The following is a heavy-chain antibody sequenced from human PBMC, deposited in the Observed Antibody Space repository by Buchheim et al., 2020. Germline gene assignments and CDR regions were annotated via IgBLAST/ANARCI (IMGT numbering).Heavy chain of an antibody. V-gene: IGHV4-59*01. CDR1: GGSISSYY. CDR2: IYYSGST. Sequence: QVQLQESGPGLVKPSETLSLTCTVSGGSISSYYWSWIRQPPGKGLEWIGYIYYSGSTNYNPSLKSRVTISVDTSKNQFSLKLSSVTAADTAVHYCARDLSYDFWSGYYRYGWFDPWGQGTL. D-gene: IGHD3-3*01. J-gene: IGHJ5*02. CDR3: ARDLSYDFWSGYYRYGWFDP.